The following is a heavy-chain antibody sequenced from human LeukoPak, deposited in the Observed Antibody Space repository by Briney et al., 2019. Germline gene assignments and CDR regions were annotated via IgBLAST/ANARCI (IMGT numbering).Heavy chain of an antibody. CDR1: GFTFSNYW. D-gene: IGHD3-9*01. Sequence: GGSLRLSCAASGFTFSNYWMSWVRQAPGKGLEWVANIKQDGSEKYYVDSVEGRFTISRDNSKNSLYLQMNSLRAEDTAVYYCAREGWDYEILTGRSNAFDLWGQGTMVTVSS. J-gene: IGHJ3*01. CDR2: IKQDGSEK. V-gene: IGHV3-7*01. CDR3: AREGWDYEILTGRSNAFDL.